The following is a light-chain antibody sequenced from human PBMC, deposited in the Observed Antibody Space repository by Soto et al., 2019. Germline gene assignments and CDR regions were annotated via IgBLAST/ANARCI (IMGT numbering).Light chain of an antibody. J-gene: IGLJ2*01. V-gene: IGLV2-14*01. CDR3: ISYAGSTTVL. CDR1: SSDIGDYNY. CDR2: DVS. Sequence: QSALTQPASVSGSLGQSIAFSCTGTSSDIGDYNYVSWYQQLPGKAPKLMIYDVSNRPSGVSDRFSGSVSGNTASLTISGLQPEDEADYYCISYAGSTTVLFGGGTKLTVL.